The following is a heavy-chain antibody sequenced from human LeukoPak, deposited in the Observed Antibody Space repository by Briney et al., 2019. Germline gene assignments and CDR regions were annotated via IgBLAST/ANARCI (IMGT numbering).Heavy chain of an antibody. CDR3: AKHGYSSGIYDAFDI. Sequence: GGSLRLSCAASGFTFSTYAMSWVRQAPGKGLEWVSAISGSGGSTHYADSVKGRFTISRDNSKNTLYLQMNSLRAEDTAVYYCAKHGYSSGIYDAFDIWGQGTMVTVSS. J-gene: IGHJ3*02. CDR2: ISGSGGST. CDR1: GFTFSTYA. V-gene: IGHV3-23*01. D-gene: IGHD6-19*01.